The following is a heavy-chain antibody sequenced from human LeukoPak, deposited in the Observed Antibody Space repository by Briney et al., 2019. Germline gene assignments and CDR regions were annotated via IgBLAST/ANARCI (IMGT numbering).Heavy chain of an antibody. V-gene: IGHV1-69*05. J-gene: IGHJ4*02. Sequence: AAVKVSCKASGGTFSSYDISWVRQAPGQGLEWMGRIIPIFGTANYAQKFQGRVTITTDESTSTAYMELSSLRSEDTAVYYCARGYTDTAQENWGQGTLVTVSS. CDR2: IIPIFGTA. CDR3: ARGYTDTAQEN. CDR1: GGTFSSYD. D-gene: IGHD5-18*01.